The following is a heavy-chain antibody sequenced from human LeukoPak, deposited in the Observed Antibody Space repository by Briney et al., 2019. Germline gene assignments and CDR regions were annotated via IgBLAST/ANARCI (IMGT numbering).Heavy chain of an antibody. CDR3: ARGRRGSSTSRIYFDY. V-gene: IGHV4-4*07. CDR1: GGPISSYY. Sequence: TSETLSLTCTVSGGPISSYYWSWIRQPAGKGLEWIGRIYSTGSTNYNPSLKSRVTMSVDTSKNQFSLKLSSVTAADTAVYYCARGRRGSSTSRIYFDYWGQGTLVTVSS. CDR2: IYSTGST. D-gene: IGHD2-2*01. J-gene: IGHJ4*02.